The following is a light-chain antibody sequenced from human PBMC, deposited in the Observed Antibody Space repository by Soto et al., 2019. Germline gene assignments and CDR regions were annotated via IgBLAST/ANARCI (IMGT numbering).Light chain of an antibody. J-gene: IGKJ2*01. CDR3: QLYGNSLLYT. Sequence: IVLTQSPGTLSLSPGQRVTLFCRASQSVSARYLAWYQQRSGQAPRLLIYGASKRATGIPERFSGSVSGTDFTLTISRLEAEDVAVYYCQLYGNSLLYTLGQGTKLEI. CDR2: GAS. CDR1: QSVSARY. V-gene: IGKV3-20*01.